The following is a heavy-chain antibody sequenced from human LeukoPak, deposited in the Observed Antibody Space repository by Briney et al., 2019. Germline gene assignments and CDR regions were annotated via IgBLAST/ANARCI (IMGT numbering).Heavy chain of an antibody. CDR3: ARAPNVWGSYRNFYYFDY. J-gene: IGHJ4*02. Sequence: ASVKVSCKASGYTFTSYYMHWVRQAPGQGLEWMGIINPSGGSTSYAQKFQGRVTMTRDTSISTAYMELSRLRSDDTAVYYCARAPNVWGSYRNFYYFDYWGQGTLVTVSS. D-gene: IGHD3-16*02. V-gene: IGHV1-46*01. CDR1: GYTFTSYY. CDR2: INPSGGST.